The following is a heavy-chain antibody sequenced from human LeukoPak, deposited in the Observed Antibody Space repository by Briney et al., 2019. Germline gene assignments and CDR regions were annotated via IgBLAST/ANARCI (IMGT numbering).Heavy chain of an antibody. CDR3: ARADRLDGGPYLIGP. CDR2: INPNSGGT. D-gene: IGHD2-21*01. V-gene: IGHV1-2*02. Sequence: ASVKVSCKTSGYSFTDYYMHWVRQAPGQGLEWMGWINPNSGGTSTAQKFQGRVTMTRDTSITTVYMEVSWLTSDDTAIYYCARADRLDGGPYLIGPWGQGTLVTVSS. CDR1: GYSFTDYY. J-gene: IGHJ5*02.